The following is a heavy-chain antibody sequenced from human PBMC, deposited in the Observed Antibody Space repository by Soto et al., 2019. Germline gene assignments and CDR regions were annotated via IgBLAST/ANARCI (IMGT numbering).Heavy chain of an antibody. J-gene: IGHJ4*02. Sequence: PSETLSLTCRPSGRTLSGYYWTWTRQPPGKGLEWIGYIYYAGTTTYNPSLKNRVTISLDTPKNQFSLKMDSVTAADTAVYYCTRLGGYYQALDSWGQGVLVTVSS. CDR1: GRTLSGYY. V-gene: IGHV4-59*08. CDR2: IYYAGTT. CDR3: TRLGGYYQALDS. D-gene: IGHD3-22*01.